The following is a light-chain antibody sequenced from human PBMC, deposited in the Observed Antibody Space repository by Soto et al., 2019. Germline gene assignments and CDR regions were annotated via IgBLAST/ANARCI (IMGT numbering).Light chain of an antibody. Sequence: DIQLTQSPAFLSTSVGDKVTITCRASQDISNHLAWYQQKPGKAPNLLVYSASTLQRGVPLRFSGSGSGTEFTRTISSLQPEDFANYFCQQINSCPVTFGGGT. CDR2: SAS. J-gene: IGKJ4*01. V-gene: IGKV1-9*01. CDR3: QQINSCPVT. CDR1: QDISNH.